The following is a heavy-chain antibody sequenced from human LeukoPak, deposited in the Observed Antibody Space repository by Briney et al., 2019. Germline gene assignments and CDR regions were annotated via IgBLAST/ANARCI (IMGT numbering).Heavy chain of an antibody. CDR1: GGSISSYY. CDR3: ARQRYIAAAGFDY. D-gene: IGHD6-13*01. V-gene: IGHV4-59*08. CDR2: IYYSGST. J-gene: IGHJ4*02. Sequence: SETLSLTCTVSGGSISSYYWSWIRQPPGKGLEWIGYIYYSGSTNYNPSLKSRVTISVDTSKNQFSLKLSSVTAADTAVYYCARQRYIAAAGFDYWGQGTLVTVSS.